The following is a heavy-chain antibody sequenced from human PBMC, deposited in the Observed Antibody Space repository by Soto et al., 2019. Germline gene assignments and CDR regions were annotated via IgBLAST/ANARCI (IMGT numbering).Heavy chain of an antibody. CDR3: AKRAALKYFDY. Sequence: GGSLRLSCAGSGFTFSSYAMSWVRQAPGKGLEWVSAISGSGGSTYYADSVKGRCTISRDNPKNTLFLQMNSLRAEDTAVDDCAKRAALKYFDYWGQGTLVAVSS. D-gene: IGHD6-6*01. V-gene: IGHV3-23*01. CDR2: ISGSGGST. J-gene: IGHJ4*02. CDR1: GFTFSSYA.